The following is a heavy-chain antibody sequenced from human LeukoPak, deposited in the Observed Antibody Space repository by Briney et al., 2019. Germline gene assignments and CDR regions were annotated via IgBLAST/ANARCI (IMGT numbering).Heavy chain of an antibody. CDR3: ARVGALAHYYYYMDV. CDR2: IRYDGSNK. Sequence: GGSLRLSCAASGFTFSSYGMHWVRQAPGKGLEWVAFIRYDGSNKYYADSVKGRFTISRDNSKNTLYLQMNSLRAEDTAVYYCARVGALAHYYYYMDVWGKGTTVTVSS. V-gene: IGHV3-30*02. J-gene: IGHJ6*03. CDR1: GFTFSSYG. D-gene: IGHD3-10*01.